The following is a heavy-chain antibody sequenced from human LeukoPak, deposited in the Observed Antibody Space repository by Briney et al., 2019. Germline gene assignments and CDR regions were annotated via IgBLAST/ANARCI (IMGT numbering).Heavy chain of an antibody. Sequence: PGGSLRLSCAASGITVSSNYMSWVRQAPGKGLEWVSVIYSGGSTYYADSVKGRFTISSDNYKNMLYLQMNSLRAEDTAVYYCARDYGDRNFDYWGQGTLVTVSS. D-gene: IGHD4-17*01. CDR3: ARDYGDRNFDY. CDR2: IYSGGST. CDR1: GITVSSNY. J-gene: IGHJ4*02. V-gene: IGHV3-53*01.